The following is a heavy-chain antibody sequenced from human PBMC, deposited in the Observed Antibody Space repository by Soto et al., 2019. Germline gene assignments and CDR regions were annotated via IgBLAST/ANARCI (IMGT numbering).Heavy chain of an antibody. CDR2: IYYSGST. D-gene: IGHD3-3*01. V-gene: IGHV4-39*01. CDR1: GGSISSSSYY. CDR3: AGVVQADYYYGMDV. Sequence: PSETLSLTCTVSGGSISSSSYYWGLIRQPPGKGLEWIGSIYYSGSTYYNPSLKSRVTISVDTSKNQFSLKLSSVTAADAAVYYCAGVVQADYYYGMDVWGQGTTVTVSS. J-gene: IGHJ6*02.